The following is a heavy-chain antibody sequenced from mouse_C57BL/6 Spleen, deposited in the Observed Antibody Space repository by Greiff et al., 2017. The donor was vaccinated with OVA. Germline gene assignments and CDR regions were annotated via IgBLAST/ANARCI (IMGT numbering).Heavy chain of an antibody. CDR1: GYTFTDYN. CDR3: VSQYYGSREAWFAY. J-gene: IGHJ3*01. CDR2: INPNNGGT. V-gene: IGHV1-22*01. D-gene: IGHD1-1*01. Sequence: VQLQQSGPELVKPGASVKMSCKASGYTFTDYNMHWVKQSHGKSLEWIGYINPNNGGTSYNQKFKGKATLTVNKSSSTAYMELRSLTSEDSAVYYCVSQYYGSREAWFAYWGQGTLVTVSA.